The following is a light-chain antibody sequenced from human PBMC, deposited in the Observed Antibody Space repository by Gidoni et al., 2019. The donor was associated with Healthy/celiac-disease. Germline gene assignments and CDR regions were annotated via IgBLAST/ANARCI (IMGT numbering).Light chain of an antibody. Sequence: IVLTQSPATLSLSPGERATLSCRASQSVSSYLAWYQQKPGQAPRLLIYDASNRATSIPARFSGSGSGTDFTLTISSLEPEDFAVYYCQQRSNWPPLTFGGGTKVEIK. CDR2: DAS. CDR3: QQRSNWPPLT. CDR1: QSVSSY. J-gene: IGKJ4*01. V-gene: IGKV3-11*01.